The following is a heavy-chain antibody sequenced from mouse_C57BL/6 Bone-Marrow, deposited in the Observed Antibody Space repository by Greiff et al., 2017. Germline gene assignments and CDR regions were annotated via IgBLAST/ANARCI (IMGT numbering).Heavy chain of an antibody. J-gene: IGHJ3*01. Sequence: QVQLKQPGAELVKPGASVKVSCKASGYTFTSYWMHWVKQRPGQGLEWIGRIHPSDSDTNYNQKFKGKATLTVDKSSSTAYMQLSRLTSGDSAVYYCVTTARDWFAYWGQGTLVTVSA. V-gene: IGHV1-74*01. D-gene: IGHD1-2*01. CDR3: VTTARDWFAY. CDR2: IHPSDSDT. CDR1: GYTFTSYW.